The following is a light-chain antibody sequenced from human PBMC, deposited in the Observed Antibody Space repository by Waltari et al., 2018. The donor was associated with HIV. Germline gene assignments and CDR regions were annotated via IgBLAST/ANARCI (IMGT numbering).Light chain of an antibody. CDR2: DVT. CDR1: NSHIDNSNS. J-gene: IGLJ1*01. CDR3: CSYAGAYIV. Sequence: QSALTQPRSVSGSPGQSVTISCAGTNSHIDNSNSFSWYKQHPNRAPKLLIFDVTQRPSGVPDRFSGSESGNTASLTISGLQTDDEADYFCCSYAGAYIVFATGTKVTVL. V-gene: IGLV2-11*01.